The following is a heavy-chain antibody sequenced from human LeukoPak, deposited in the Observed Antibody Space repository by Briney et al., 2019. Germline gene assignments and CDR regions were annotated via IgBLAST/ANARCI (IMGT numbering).Heavy chain of an antibody. D-gene: IGHD5-18*01. CDR1: GGTFSSYA. CDR3: ARDSLGYPINNWFDP. J-gene: IGHJ5*02. CDR2: IIPIFGTA. V-gene: IGHV1-69*13. Sequence: GASVKVSCKASGGTFSSYAISWVRQAPGQGLEWMGGIIPIFGTANYAQKFQGRVTITADESTSTAYMELSSLRSEDTAVYYCARDSLGYPINNWFDPWGQGTLVTVSP.